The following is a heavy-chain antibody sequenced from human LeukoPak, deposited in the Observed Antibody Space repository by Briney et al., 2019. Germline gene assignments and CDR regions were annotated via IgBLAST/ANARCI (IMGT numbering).Heavy chain of an antibody. CDR2: FNGYNGNT. D-gene: IGHD2-2*01. J-gene: IGHJ4*02. V-gene: IGHV1-18*04. CDR1: GYSFSSYG. CDR3: ARPYCSGNKCYRLDY. Sequence: GASVKVSCKTSGYSFSSYGLNWVRQAPGQGPEWIGWFNGYNGNTMSTQKFQGRIIMTADTSANTGYMELRSLTSDDTAVYFCARPYCSGNKCYRLDYWGQGTLVTVSS.